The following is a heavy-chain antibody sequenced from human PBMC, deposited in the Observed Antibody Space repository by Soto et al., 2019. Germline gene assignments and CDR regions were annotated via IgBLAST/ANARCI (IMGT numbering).Heavy chain of an antibody. J-gene: IGHJ4*02. CDR2: IYSSGST. D-gene: IGHD5-18*01. CDR3: ARENSYNSFEF. CDR1: WFTFSSNY. V-gene: IGHV3-53*01. Sequence: LRLSCXASWFTFSSNYMSWVRQAPVKVLQWVSVIYSSGSTYYEDSLKGRFTISRDNPKNTLYLQMNSLRVEDTAVYYCARENSYNSFEFWGQGTQVTVSS.